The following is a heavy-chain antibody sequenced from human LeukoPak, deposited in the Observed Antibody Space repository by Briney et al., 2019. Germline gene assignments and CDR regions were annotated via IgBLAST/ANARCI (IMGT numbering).Heavy chain of an antibody. CDR3: ARRGNRDPDY. D-gene: IGHD1-14*01. V-gene: IGHV4-39*01. CDR2: IYYTGIT. J-gene: IGHJ4*02. Sequence: PETLSLTCTVSGGSISSSSYYWGWIRQPPGKGLEWIGSIYYTGITYSNPSLKSRVTISVDTSKNQFSLKVSSVTAADTAVYYCARRGNRDPDYWGQGALVIVSS. CDR1: GGSISSSSYY.